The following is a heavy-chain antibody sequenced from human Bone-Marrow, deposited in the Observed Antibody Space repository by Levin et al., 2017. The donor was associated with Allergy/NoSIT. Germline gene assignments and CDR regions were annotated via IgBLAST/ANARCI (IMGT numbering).Heavy chain of an antibody. CDR2: ISFDGNNK. Sequence: GGSLRLSCAASGFSLSDYGMHWVRQIPGKGLEWVAVISFDGNNKNYVDSVKGRFTLSRDNSRNTLYLEMNSLRPDDTAVYYCAKASGYFGSGTYDNYYFDYWGQGTLVTVSS. J-gene: IGHJ4*02. D-gene: IGHD3-10*01. V-gene: IGHV3-30*18. CDR1: GFSLSDYG. CDR3: AKASGYFGSGTYDNYYFDY.